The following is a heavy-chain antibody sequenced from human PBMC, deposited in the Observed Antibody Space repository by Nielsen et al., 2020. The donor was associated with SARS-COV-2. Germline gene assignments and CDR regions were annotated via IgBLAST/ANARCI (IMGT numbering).Heavy chain of an antibody. J-gene: IGHJ6*02. Sequence: GESLKISCAASGFTFSRFGMHWVRQTPGRGLEWVAYISYDGSDQYYEDSLKGRITISRDNSKNILYLQMNSLRAEDTALYYCTRDSNGMDVWGRGTTVTVSS. CDR2: ISYDGSDQ. V-gene: IGHV3-30*03. CDR3: TRDSNGMDV. CDR1: GFTFSRFG.